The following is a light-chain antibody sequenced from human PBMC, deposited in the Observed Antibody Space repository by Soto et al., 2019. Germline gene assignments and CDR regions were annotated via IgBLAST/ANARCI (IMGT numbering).Light chain of an antibody. CDR2: DVS. CDR1: QDIRGA. J-gene: IGKJ5*01. V-gene: IGKV1-13*02. CDR3: QQFNTYPIT. Sequence: AIHLAHSPSSLSATVGDRVTITCRASQDIRGALAWYQQKPGKAPKLLIYDVSSLESGVPSRFSGSGSGTDFTLTISSLQPEDFATYYCQQFNTYPITFGQGTRLEIK.